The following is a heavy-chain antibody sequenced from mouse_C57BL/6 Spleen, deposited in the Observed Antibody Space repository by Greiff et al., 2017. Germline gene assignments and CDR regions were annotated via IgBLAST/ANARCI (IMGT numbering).Heavy chain of an antibody. CDR3: AGERDRSGYVGVAY. CDR1: GFSLTSYG. V-gene: IGHV2-2*01. D-gene: IGHD3-2*02. CDR2: IRRGGST. J-gene: IGHJ3*01. Sequence: QVQLQESGPGLVQPSQSLSITCTVSGFSLTSYGVHWVRQSPGKGLEWLGVIRRGGSTDYNAAFISRLSISKANSKSQVFFKMNSLQADDTAIYYCAGERDRSGYVGVAYWGQGTLVTVSA.